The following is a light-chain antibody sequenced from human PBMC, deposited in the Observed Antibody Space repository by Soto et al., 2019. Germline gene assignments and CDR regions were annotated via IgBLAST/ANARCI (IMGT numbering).Light chain of an antibody. V-gene: IGKV1-27*01. CDR2: AAS. Sequence: DIQMTQSPSSLSASVGDRATITCRASRDITDYLAWYQQKPGQVPKLLIYAASTLQSRVPSRFTASGSGTDFTLTITGLQPEDFATYYCQNYNSAPWTFGQGTKVEF. CDR1: RDITDY. CDR3: QNYNSAPWT. J-gene: IGKJ1*01.